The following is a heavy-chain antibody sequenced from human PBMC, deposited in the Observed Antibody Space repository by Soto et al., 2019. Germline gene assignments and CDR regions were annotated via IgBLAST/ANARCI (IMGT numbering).Heavy chain of an antibody. V-gene: IGHV4-59*07. CDR2: INHSGST. CDR1: GASISSYY. Sequence: SDTLSLTCTFSGASISSYYWSWIRQPPGKGLEWIGQINHSGSTNYNPSLKSRVTISVDTSKNQFSLKLSSVTAADTAVYYCARTSRFDSWGQGTLVTVS. CDR3: ARTSRFDS. J-gene: IGHJ4*02. D-gene: IGHD6-6*01.